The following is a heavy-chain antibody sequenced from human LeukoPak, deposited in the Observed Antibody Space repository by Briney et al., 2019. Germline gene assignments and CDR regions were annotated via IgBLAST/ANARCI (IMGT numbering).Heavy chain of an antibody. CDR2: IYYTGST. CDR1: GGSFSGYY. V-gene: IGHV4-34*01. Sequence: SETLSLTCAVYGGSFSGYYWNWIRQPPGKGLEWIGNIYYTGSTYYNPSLKSRVTISVDTSKNQFSLKLTSVTAADTAVYYCARLRWSSGFYYFDYWGQGTLVTVSS. J-gene: IGHJ4*02. CDR3: ARLRWSSGFYYFDY. D-gene: IGHD6-19*01.